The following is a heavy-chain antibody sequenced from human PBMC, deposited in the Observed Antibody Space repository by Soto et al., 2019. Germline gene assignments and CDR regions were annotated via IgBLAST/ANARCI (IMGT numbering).Heavy chain of an antibody. CDR2: IFFTGAT. CDR3: ARARPDSAGSSLGRRLDV. J-gene: IGHJ6*01. V-gene: IGHV4-61*01. Sequence: PSEALSVACIVSVDSVTFGHHYWSWIRQPPGKGLEWIGHIFFTGATNYSPSLKSRVTMSVDSSKSQFSLNLTSVTAADSAIYYCARARPDSAGSSLGRRLDVWGQGTPVTVSS. D-gene: IGHD3-10*01. CDR1: VDSVTFGHHY.